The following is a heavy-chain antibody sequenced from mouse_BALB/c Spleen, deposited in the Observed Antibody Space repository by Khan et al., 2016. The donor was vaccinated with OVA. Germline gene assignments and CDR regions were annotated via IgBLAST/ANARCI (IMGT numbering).Heavy chain of an antibody. CDR1: GYSFTGYY. CDR2: VNPNTGNT. D-gene: IGHD2-14*01. V-gene: IGHV1-26*01. J-gene: IGHJ3*01. CDR3: ARGYDFFAY. Sequence: VQLQQSGPDLVKPGASVKMSCKASGYSFTGYYMNWVKQSHGKSLECIGRVNPNTGNTNYNQKFRGKAILIVDTSSSTAYMELRSLTSEDSAVYYFARGYDFFAYWGQGTLVTVSA.